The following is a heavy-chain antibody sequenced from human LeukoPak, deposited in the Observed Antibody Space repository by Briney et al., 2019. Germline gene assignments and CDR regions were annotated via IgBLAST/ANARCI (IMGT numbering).Heavy chain of an antibody. J-gene: IGHJ3*01. Sequence: SETLSLTCAVSGGSISSTSYYWAWVRQPPGKGLEWIGTIYYSGSTYHNPSLKSRVTMSVDTSRNQFSLKLSSVDAADTAVYYCAKAGVRYFDSSGLYAFDFWGQGTTVTVSS. V-gene: IGHV4-39*01. CDR1: GGSISSTSYY. CDR2: IYYSGST. D-gene: IGHD3-22*01. CDR3: AKAGVRYFDSSGLYAFDF.